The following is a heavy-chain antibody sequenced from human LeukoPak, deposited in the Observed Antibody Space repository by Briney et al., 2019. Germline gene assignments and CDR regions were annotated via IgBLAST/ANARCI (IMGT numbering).Heavy chain of an antibody. J-gene: IGHJ2*01. Sequence: SETLSLTCTVSGGSISSYYWSWIRQPPGKGLEWIGYIYTRGSTNYNPSLKSRVTISVDTSKNQFSLKLSSVTAADTAVYYCARRAYSSSSHYWYFDLWGRGTLVTVSS. CDR3: ARRAYSSSSHYWYFDL. V-gene: IGHV4-4*09. CDR2: IYTRGST. D-gene: IGHD6-6*01. CDR1: GGSISSYY.